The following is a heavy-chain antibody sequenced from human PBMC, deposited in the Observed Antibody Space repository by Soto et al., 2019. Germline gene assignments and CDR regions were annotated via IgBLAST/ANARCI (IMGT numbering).Heavy chain of an antibody. Sequence: QVQLVQSGAAVKKPGSSVKVSCKASGGTFSSYAISWVRPAPGPGLEWMGGIIPIFGTANYAQKFQGRVTITAYKTTSTASMELSSLRSEETAVYYFARDDIVVVVASIDYYYYSMAVWGQGTTVTVS. CDR1: GGTFSSYA. D-gene: IGHD2-15*01. CDR3: ARDDIVVVVASIDYYYYSMAV. V-gene: IGHV1-69*06. CDR2: IIPIFGTA. J-gene: IGHJ6*02.